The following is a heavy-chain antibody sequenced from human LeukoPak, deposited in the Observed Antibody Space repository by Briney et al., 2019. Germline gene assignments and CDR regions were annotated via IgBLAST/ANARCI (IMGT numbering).Heavy chain of an antibody. CDR2: IRSKANNYAT. CDR1: GFIFSSYW. CDR3: TADSGYYYEYYYYYMDV. D-gene: IGHD3-22*01. Sequence: GGSLRLSCAASGFIFSSYWMTWVRQAPGKGLEWVGRIRSKANNYATEYGASVKGRFTISRDDSKNTAYLQMDSLKTEDTAVYYCTADSGYYYEYYYYYMDVWGKGTTVTISS. J-gene: IGHJ6*03. V-gene: IGHV3-73*01.